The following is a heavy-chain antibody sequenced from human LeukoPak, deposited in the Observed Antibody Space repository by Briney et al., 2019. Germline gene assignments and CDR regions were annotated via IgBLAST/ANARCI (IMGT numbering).Heavy chain of an antibody. CDR2: INTNTGNP. D-gene: IGHD6-19*01. J-gene: IGHJ5*02. Sequence: ASVKVSCKASGYTFTSYAMNWVRQAPGQGLEWMGWINTNTGNPTYAQGFTGRFVFSLDTSVSTAYLQISSLKAEDTAVYYCARDRQWLVRDWFDPWGQGTLVTVSS. V-gene: IGHV7-4-1*02. CDR1: GYTFTSYA. CDR3: ARDRQWLVRDWFDP.